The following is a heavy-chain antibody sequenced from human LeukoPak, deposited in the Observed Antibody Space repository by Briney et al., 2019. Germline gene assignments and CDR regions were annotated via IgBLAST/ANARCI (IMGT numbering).Heavy chain of an antibody. CDR2: ISSSSSTI. D-gene: IGHD2-21*01. J-gene: IGHJ4*02. V-gene: IGHV3-48*01. CDR1: GFTFSSYS. Sequence: GSLRLACAASGFTFSSYSMNWVRQAPGKGLEWVSYISSSSSTIYYADSVKGRFTISRDNAKNPLYLQMNSLRAEDTALYYCAKNLLSLWLIDNWGQGTPVTVSS. CDR3: AKNLLSLWLIDN.